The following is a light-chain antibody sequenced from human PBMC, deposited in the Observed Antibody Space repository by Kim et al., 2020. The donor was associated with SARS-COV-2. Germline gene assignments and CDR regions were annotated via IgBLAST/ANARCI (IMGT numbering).Light chain of an antibody. Sequence: SVLPGQTASNACSGDKLGDKFACCYQQKPGQSPVLGIYQDSKRPSGIPEHFSGSNSGNTATLTISGTQSMDEADYYWQAWDSSTAVFGGGTQLTVL. CDR3: QAWDSSTAV. CDR2: QDS. J-gene: IGLJ3*02. CDR1: KLGDKF. V-gene: IGLV3-1*01.